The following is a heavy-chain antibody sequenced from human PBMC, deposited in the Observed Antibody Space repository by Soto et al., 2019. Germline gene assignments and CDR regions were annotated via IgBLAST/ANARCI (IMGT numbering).Heavy chain of an antibody. Sequence: PSETLSLTCTVYGGSISSNYWSWIRQPPGKGLEWIAYIYYSGSTNYNPSLKSRVTMSVDTSKNQFSLKLSSVTAADTAVYYCARAQRYFDWLLPFDYWGQGTLVTVSS. V-gene: IGHV4-59*12. CDR1: GGSISSNY. CDR2: IYYSGST. J-gene: IGHJ4*02. D-gene: IGHD3-9*01. CDR3: ARAQRYFDWLLPFDY.